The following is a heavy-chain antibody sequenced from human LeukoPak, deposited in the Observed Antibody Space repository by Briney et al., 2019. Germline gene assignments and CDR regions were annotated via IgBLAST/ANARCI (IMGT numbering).Heavy chain of an antibody. J-gene: IGHJ5*01. CDR1: GVSFSSSYFY. V-gene: IGHV4-39*01. Sequence: SGTLSLTCTVSGVSFSSSYFYWGWFRQPPGKGLEWLGSIYYSGSTYYYPSLVGRVTLSVDTSKNQFSLKLSSVPATDTSIYYCAPGSTGGSRGSWFDSWGQGTLVTVSS. CDR3: APGSTGGSRGSWFDS. D-gene: IGHD1-26*01. CDR2: IYYSGST.